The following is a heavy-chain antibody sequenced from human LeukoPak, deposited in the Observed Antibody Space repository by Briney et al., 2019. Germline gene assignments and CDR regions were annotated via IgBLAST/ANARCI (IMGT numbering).Heavy chain of an antibody. D-gene: IGHD3-16*01. Sequence: GGSLRLSCAASGFTFSSYWMSWVRQAPGKGLEWVANIKQDGSEKYYVDSVKGRFTTSRDNAKNTLFLHMNSLRAEDTGVYYCARDNLEWGSVFDYWGQGTLVTVSS. J-gene: IGHJ4*02. CDR3: ARDNLEWGSVFDY. V-gene: IGHV3-7*01. CDR1: GFTFSSYW. CDR2: IKQDGSEK.